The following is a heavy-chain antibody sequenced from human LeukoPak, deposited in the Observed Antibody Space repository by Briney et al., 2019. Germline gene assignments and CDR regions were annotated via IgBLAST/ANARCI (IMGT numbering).Heavy chain of an antibody. CDR2: IVVGSGNT. V-gene: IGHV1-58*01. CDR3: ASTRNGDLDY. CDR1: GFTFTSSA. Sequence: GTSVKVSCKASGFTFTSSAVQWVRQARGQRLEWIGWIVVGSGNTNYAQKFQGRVTITTDESTSTAYMELSSLRSDDTAVYYCASTRNGDLDYWGQGTLVTVSS. D-gene: IGHD4-17*01. J-gene: IGHJ4*02.